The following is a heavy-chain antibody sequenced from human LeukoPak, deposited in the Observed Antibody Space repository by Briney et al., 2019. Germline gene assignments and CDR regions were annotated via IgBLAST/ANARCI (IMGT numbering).Heavy chain of an antibody. J-gene: IGHJ5*02. CDR3: ARARDCSGGTCYQFNWFDL. CDR2: IYYSGNT. D-gene: IGHD2-15*01. CDR1: GGSISSGGYY. Sequence: SSETLSLTCTVSGGSISSGGYYWSWIRQHPGKGPEWIGYIYYSGNTYYNPSLKSRVTISVDTSKNQFSLKVTSVTAADTAAYYCARARDCSGGTCYQFNWFDLWGQGTLVTVSS. V-gene: IGHV4-31*03.